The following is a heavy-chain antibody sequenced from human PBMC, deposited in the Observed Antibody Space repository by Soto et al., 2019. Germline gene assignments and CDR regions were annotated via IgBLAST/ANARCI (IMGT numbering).Heavy chain of an antibody. CDR1: GFTFNIYW. D-gene: IGHD3-10*01. J-gene: IGHJ4*02. CDR3: ARANYYGSTGDFDY. CDR2: IDNDGSAT. Sequence: PGGSLRLSCAASGFTFNIYWMHWVRQAPGKGLEWVSRIDNDGSATTYADSVKGRFTISRDNAKNSLYLQMNSLRAEDTAVYYCARANYYGSTGDFDYWGQGSLVIVSS. V-gene: IGHV3-74*01.